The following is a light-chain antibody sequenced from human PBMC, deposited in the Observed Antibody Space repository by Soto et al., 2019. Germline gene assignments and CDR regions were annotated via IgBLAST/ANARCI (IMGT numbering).Light chain of an antibody. J-gene: IGLJ2*01. CDR2: STD. CDR3: VLYMGSGISV. V-gene: IGLV8-61*01. Sequence: QAVVTQEPSFSVSPGGTVTLTCGLSSSSVSTSYYPSWYQQTPGQAPRTLIYSTDIRSSGVPDRFSGSILGNKAALTITGAQADDESDYYCVLYMGSGISVFGGGTKLTVL. CDR1: SSSVSTSYY.